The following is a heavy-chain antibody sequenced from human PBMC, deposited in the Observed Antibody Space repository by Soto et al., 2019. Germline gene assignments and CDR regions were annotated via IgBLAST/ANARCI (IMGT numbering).Heavy chain of an antibody. Sequence: SETLSLTCAVSGGSISSSNLWSWVRQPPGKGLEWIGEIYHSGSTNYNPSLKSRVTISVDTSKNQFSLKLISVTAADTAVYYCSRGGSWFYFDYWGQGTLVTVSS. CDR3: SRGGSWFYFDY. D-gene: IGHD6-13*01. CDR1: GGSISSSNL. J-gene: IGHJ4*02. CDR2: IYHSGST. V-gene: IGHV4-4*02.